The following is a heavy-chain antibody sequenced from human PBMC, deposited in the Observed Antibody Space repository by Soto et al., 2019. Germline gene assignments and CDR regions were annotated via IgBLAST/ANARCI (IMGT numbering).Heavy chain of an antibody. CDR3: AKDQIYCSGGSCASVRYYGMDV. CDR1: GFTFSSYG. Sequence: PGGSLRLSCAASGFTFSSYGMHWVRQAPGKGLEWVAVISYDGSNKYYADSVKGRFTISRDNSKNTLYLQMNSLRAEDTAVYYCAKDQIYCSGGSCASVRYYGMDVWGQGTTVTVSS. CDR2: ISYDGSNK. D-gene: IGHD2-15*01. V-gene: IGHV3-30*18. J-gene: IGHJ6*02.